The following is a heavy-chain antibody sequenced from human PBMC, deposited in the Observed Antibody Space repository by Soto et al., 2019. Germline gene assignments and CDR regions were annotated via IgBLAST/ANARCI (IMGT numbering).Heavy chain of an antibody. D-gene: IGHD3-22*01. V-gene: IGHV4-4*02. Sequence: QVQLQESGPGLVKPSGTLSLTCAVSGGSISSSNWWGWVRQPPGKGLEWIGEIYHSGSTNYNPSLKSRVTISVDKSKNQFSLKLSSVTAADTAVYYCARSPDSSGYYPRWYYYGMDVWGQGTTVTVSS. J-gene: IGHJ6*02. CDR3: ARSPDSSGYYPRWYYYGMDV. CDR1: GGSISSSNW. CDR2: IYHSGST.